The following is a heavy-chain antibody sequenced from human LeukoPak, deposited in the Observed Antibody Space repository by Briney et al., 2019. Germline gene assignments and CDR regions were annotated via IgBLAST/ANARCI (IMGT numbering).Heavy chain of an antibody. CDR3: AKDGGIAARPYYFDY. J-gene: IGHJ4*02. CDR1: GFTFSSYA. Sequence: GGSLRLSCAASGFTFSSYAMSWVRQAPGKGLEWVSAISGSGGSTYYADSVKGRFTISRDNSKNTLYLQMNRLRAEDTAVYYCAKDGGIAARPYYFDYWGQGTLVTVSS. D-gene: IGHD6-6*01. V-gene: IGHV3-23*01. CDR2: ISGSGGST.